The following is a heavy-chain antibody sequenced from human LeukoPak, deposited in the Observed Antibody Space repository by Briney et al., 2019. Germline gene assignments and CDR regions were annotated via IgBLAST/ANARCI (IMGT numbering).Heavy chain of an antibody. V-gene: IGHV3-30*02. D-gene: IGHD2-2*02. CDR1: GFTFSSYG. CDR3: AKLVVPAAILDY. Sequence: GGSLRLSCAASGFTFSSYGMHWVRQAPGKGLEWVAFIRYDGSNKYYADSVKGRFTISRGNSKNTLYLQMNSLRAEDTAVYYCAKLVVPAAILDYWGQGTLVTVSS. CDR2: IRYDGSNK. J-gene: IGHJ4*02.